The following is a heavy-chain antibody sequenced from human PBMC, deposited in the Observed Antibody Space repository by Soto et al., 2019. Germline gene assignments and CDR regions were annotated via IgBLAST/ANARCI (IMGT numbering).Heavy chain of an antibody. V-gene: IGHV1-2*02. Sequence: ASVKVSCKASGYTFTGYYMHWVRQAPGQGLEWMGWINPNSGGTNYAQKFQGRVTMTRDTSISTAYMELGRLRSDDTAVYYCARGSYYYYGMDVWGQGTTVTVSS. D-gene: IGHD3-10*01. CDR3: ARGSYYYYGMDV. J-gene: IGHJ6*02. CDR2: INPNSGGT. CDR1: GYTFTGYY.